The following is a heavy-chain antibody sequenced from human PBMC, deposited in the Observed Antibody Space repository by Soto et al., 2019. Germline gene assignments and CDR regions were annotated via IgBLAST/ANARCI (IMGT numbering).Heavy chain of an antibody. V-gene: IGHV1-46*01. J-gene: IGHJ4*02. CDR3: ARAPYSRTSFHFDF. D-gene: IGHD3-22*01. Sequence: GASVKVSCKASGYTFTAYHMHWVRQAPGQGLEWVGIINPSLGTANYAQKFQGRVAMTWDTSTTTVYMELSSLRSDDTAVYYCARAPYSRTSFHFDFWGQGTLVTVPS. CDR1: GYTFTAYH. CDR2: INPSLGTA.